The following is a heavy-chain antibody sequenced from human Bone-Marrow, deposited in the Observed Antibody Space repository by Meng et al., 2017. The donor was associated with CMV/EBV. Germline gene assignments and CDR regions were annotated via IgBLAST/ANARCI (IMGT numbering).Heavy chain of an antibody. CDR1: GYTFTSNY. D-gene: IGHD1-26*01. Sequence: ASVKVSCKASGYTFTSNYMHWVRQAPGQGLEWMGIINPSGGSTSYAQKFQGRVTMTRDTSTSTVYMGLSSLRSEDTAVYYCARVYSSVGDYYYYGMDVWGQGTTVTVSS. CDR3: ARVYSSVGDYYYYGMDV. J-gene: IGHJ6*02. CDR2: INPSGGST. V-gene: IGHV1-46*01.